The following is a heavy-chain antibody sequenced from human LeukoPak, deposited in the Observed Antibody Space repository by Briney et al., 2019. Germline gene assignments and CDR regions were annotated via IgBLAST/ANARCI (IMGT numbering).Heavy chain of an antibody. V-gene: IGHV1-69*04. D-gene: IGHD3-10*01. Sequence: SVKVSCKASGGTFSSYAISWVRQAPGQGLEWMGRIIPILGIANYAQKFQGRVTITADKSTSTAYMELSSLRSEDTAVYYCARDRDYYGSGSFVPYGMDVWGQGTTVTVSS. J-gene: IGHJ6*02. CDR2: IIPILGIA. CDR1: GGTFSSYA. CDR3: ARDRDYYGSGSFVPYGMDV.